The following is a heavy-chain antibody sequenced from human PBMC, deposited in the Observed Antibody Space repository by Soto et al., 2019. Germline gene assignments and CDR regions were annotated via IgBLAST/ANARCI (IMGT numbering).Heavy chain of an antibody. V-gene: IGHV3-23*01. CDR1: GFTFSSYA. CDR3: AKIGPYYDFWSGYYKADRYYYYGMDV. J-gene: IGHJ6*02. Sequence: GGSLRLSCAASGFTFSSYAMSWVRQAPGKGLEWVSAISGSGGSTYYADSVKGRFTISRDNSKNTLYLQMNSLRAEDTAVYYCAKIGPYYDFWSGYYKADRYYYYGMDVWGQGTTVTVSS. CDR2: ISGSGGST. D-gene: IGHD3-3*01.